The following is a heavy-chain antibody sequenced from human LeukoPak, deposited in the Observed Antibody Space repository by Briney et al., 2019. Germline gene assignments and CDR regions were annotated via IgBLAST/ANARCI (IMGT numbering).Heavy chain of an antibody. D-gene: IGHD1-7*01. CDR3: AKGGTGSTDWFDP. CDR2: IRGSGGST. J-gene: IGHJ5*02. V-gene: IGHV3-23*01. CDR1: GFTFSSYS. Sequence: GGSLRLSCAASGFTFSSYSMNWVRQAPGKGLEWVSTIRGSGGSTYYADSVKGRFTISRDNSKDTLFLQMNSLRADDTAVYHCAKGGTGSTDWFDPWGQGALVTVSS.